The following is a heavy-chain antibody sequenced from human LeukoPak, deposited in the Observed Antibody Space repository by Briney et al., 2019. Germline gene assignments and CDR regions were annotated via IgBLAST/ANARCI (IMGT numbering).Heavy chain of an antibody. CDR2: IYHSGST. J-gene: IGHJ4*02. Sequence: SETLSLTCAVSGGSISSSNWWRWVRQPPGKGLEWIGEIYHSGSTNYNPSLKSRVTISLDKSKNQFSLKLSSVTAADTAVYYCARDVQGSGWSNFDYWGQGTLVTVPS. V-gene: IGHV4-4*02. CDR1: GGSISSSNW. D-gene: IGHD6-19*01. CDR3: ARDVQGSGWSNFDY.